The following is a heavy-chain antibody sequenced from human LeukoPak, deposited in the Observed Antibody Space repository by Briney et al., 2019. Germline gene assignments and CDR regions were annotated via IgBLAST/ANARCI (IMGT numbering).Heavy chain of an antibody. J-gene: IGHJ4*02. CDR2: ISSSGSTI. D-gene: IGHD2-2*01. CDR3: ARLPDIVVVPAAILDY. CDR1: GFTFSDYY. Sequence: PGGSLRLSCAASGFTFSDYYMSWIRQAPGKGLEWVSYISSSGSTIYYADSVKGRFTISRDNAKNSLYLQMNSLRAEDTAVYYCARLPDIVVVPAAILDYWGQGTLVTVSS. V-gene: IGHV3-11*04.